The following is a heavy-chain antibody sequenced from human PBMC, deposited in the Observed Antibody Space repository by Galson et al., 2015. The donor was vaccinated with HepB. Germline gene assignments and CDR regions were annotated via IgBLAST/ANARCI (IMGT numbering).Heavy chain of an antibody. CDR2: IHPGDSDT. CDR3: ARRYCSTTSCYDDAFDI. D-gene: IGHD2-2*01. Sequence: QSGAEVKKPGESLKISCKGSGYRFTNYWLGWVRQLPGQGLEWMGIIHPGDSDTRYSPSFQGQVTISADKSISTAYLQWISLKASDTAMYYCARRYCSTTSCYDDAFDIWGQGTMVTVSS. J-gene: IGHJ3*02. V-gene: IGHV5-51*03. CDR1: GYRFTNYW.